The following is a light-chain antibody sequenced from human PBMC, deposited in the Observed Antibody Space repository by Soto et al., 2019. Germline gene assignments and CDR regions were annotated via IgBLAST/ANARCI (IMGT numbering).Light chain of an antibody. J-gene: IGKJ1*01. CDR2: GAS. V-gene: IGKV3-20*01. Sequence: EIVMTQSPGTLSVSPGESASLSCRASQSVASRNLAWYQQKSGQAPRLLIYGASSRAIHTPDRFSGSGSGTDFTLTISGLEPEDFAVYYCQHFGNSLWTFGQGTKVDIK. CDR3: QHFGNSLWT. CDR1: QSVASRN.